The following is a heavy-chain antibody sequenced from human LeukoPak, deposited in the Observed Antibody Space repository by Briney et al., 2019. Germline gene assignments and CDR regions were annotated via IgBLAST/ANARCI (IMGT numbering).Heavy chain of an antibody. J-gene: IGHJ3*02. CDR2: IYYSRST. CDR3: ARWGIAVAGLDAFDI. CDR1: GGSIGSSSYY. Sequence: SETLSLTCTVSGGSIGSSSYYWGWIRQPPGKGLEWIGSIYYSRSTYYNPSLKSRVTVSVDTSKNQFSLKLSSVTAADTAVYYCARWGIAVAGLDAFDIWGQGTMVTVSS. V-gene: IGHV4-39*07. D-gene: IGHD6-19*01.